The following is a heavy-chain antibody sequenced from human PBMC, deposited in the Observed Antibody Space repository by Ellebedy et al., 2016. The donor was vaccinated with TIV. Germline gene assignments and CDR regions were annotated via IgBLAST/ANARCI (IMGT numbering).Heavy chain of an antibody. CDR3: ATRSYHAEYFHH. D-gene: IGHD3-10*01. CDR2: IYHSGST. J-gene: IGHJ1*01. V-gene: IGHV4-31*03. Sequence: SETLSLXXTVSGGSISSGGYYWSWIRQHPGKGLEWKGYIYHSGSTYYNPSLKSRVTISVDTSKSEFSLKLSSLTAADTAVYYCATRSYHAEYFHHWGQGTLVTVSS. CDR1: GGSISSGGYY.